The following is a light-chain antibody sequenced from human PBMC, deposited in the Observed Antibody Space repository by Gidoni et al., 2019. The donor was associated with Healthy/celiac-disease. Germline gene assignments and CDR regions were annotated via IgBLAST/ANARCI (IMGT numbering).Light chain of an antibody. CDR2: AAS. V-gene: IGKV1-39*01. CDR1: QSISSY. J-gene: IGKJ2*01. CDR3: QQSYSTRNT. Sequence: DIQMTQSPSSLSASVGDRVTITCRANQSISSYLNWYQQKPGKAPKLLIYAASSLQRGVPSRFSGSGSGTDFTLTISRLQPEDFATYYCQQSYSTRNTFGQGTKLEIK.